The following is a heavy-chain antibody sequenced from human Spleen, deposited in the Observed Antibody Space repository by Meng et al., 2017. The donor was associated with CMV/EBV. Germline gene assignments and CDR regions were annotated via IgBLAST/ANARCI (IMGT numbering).Heavy chain of an antibody. Sequence: GGSLRLSCAASGFTFSSYAMSWVRQAPGKGLEWVSAISGSGGSTYYADSVKGRFTISRDNSKNTLYLQMNSLRAEDTAVYYCARPRFNYYYGMDVWGQGTTVTVSS. CDR3: ARPRFNYYYGMDV. CDR2: ISGSGGST. V-gene: IGHV3-23*01. D-gene: IGHD3-3*01. CDR1: GFTFSSYA. J-gene: IGHJ6*02.